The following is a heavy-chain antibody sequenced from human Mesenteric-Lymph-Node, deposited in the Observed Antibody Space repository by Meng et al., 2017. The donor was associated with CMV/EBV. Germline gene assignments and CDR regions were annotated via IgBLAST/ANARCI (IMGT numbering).Heavy chain of an antibody. Sequence: EVHLAGSGGGMVQARRSLIWSFAASCINVRDKYMSWVRQAPGKGLEWVCIIYRGDNTYYIDSVKDRFTVSRDNSKNTMYLQMNSLRVEDTAVYYCTGDSVSNPNLDYWGQGTLVTVSS. J-gene: IGHJ4*02. V-gene: IGHV3-66*01. CDR2: IYRGDNT. CDR3: TGDSVSNPNLDY. D-gene: IGHD3-10*01. CDR1: CINVRDKY.